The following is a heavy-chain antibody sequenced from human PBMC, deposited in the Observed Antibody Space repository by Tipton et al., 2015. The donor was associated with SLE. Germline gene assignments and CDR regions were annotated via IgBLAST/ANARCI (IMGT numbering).Heavy chain of an antibody. J-gene: IGHJ3*02. V-gene: IGHV4-4*08. CDR3: ARNPITMVRGVIPGAFDI. CDR2: IYTSGST. Sequence: TLSLTCSVSGGSISSYYWSWIRQPPGKGLEWIGYIYTSGSTKSNPSLKSRVTISVDTSKNQFSLKLSSVTAADTAVYYCARNPITMVRGVIPGAFDIWGQGTMVTVSS. D-gene: IGHD3-10*01. CDR1: GGSISSYY.